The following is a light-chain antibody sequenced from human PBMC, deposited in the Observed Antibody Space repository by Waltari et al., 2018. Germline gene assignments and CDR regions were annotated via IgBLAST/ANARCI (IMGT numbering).Light chain of an antibody. J-gene: IGKJ1*01. Sequence: EIVLTQSPGTLSLSPGERATLSCRASQSVSSNYLGWYQREPGQAPRLLIHGASSRATGIPDRFSGSGSGADFTLTISRLEPEDFAVYYCQQYGSSPRTFGQGTKVEIK. CDR1: QSVSSNY. CDR3: QQYGSSPRT. V-gene: IGKV3-20*01. CDR2: GAS.